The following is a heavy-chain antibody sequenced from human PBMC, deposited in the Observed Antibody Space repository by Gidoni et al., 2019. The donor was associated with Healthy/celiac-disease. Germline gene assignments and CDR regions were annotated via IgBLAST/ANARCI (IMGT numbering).Heavy chain of an antibody. D-gene: IGHD4-17*01. Sequence: QVQLVQSGAEVQKPGSSVKVSCKASGGTFRSYTISWVRQAPGQGLEWMGRIIPILGIANYAQKFQGRVTITADKSTSTAYMELSSLRAEDTAVYYCARNGADYGDYGYETYFDYWGQGTLVTVSS. CDR2: IIPILGIA. V-gene: IGHV1-69*02. J-gene: IGHJ4*02. CDR1: GGTFRSYT. CDR3: ARNGADYGDYGYETYFDY.